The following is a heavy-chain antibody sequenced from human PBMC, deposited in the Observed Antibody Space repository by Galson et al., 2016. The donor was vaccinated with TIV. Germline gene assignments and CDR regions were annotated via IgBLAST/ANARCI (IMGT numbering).Heavy chain of an antibody. J-gene: IGHJ6*02. D-gene: IGHD1-26*01. CDR1: GFTFSKFP. CDR2: SISRGDET. Sequence: LRLSCAASGFTFSKFPMSWVRQAPGKGLEWVSTSISRGDETFYADSVQGRFTISRDTSTSTVFLQMNGLRAEDTAVYYCAREGGTYFDSYYYGMVVWGQGTTVTVSS. CDR3: AREGGTYFDSYYYGMVV. V-gene: IGHV3-23*01.